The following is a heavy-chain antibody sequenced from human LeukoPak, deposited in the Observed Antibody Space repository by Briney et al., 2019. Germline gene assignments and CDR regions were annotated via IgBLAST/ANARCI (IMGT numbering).Heavy chain of an antibody. CDR3: ARGYGLVDAFDI. V-gene: IGHV4-59*08. J-gene: IGHJ3*02. CDR2: IYYSGST. Sequence: PSETLSLTCTVSGGSISTYYWSWIRQPPGKGLEWIGYIYYSGSTNYNPSLKSRVTISVDTSKNQFSLKLSSVTAADTAVYYCARGYGLVDAFDIWGQGTMVTVSS. D-gene: IGHD5-12*01. CDR1: GGSISTYY.